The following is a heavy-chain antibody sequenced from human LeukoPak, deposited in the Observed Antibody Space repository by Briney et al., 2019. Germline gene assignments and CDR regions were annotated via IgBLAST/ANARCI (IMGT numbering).Heavy chain of an antibody. J-gene: IGHJ4*02. D-gene: IGHD3-16*01. CDR1: GFNFDDYA. Sequence: GGSLRLSCATSGFNFDDYAMHWVRQAPGKDLEWVSGINWNSDNIRYADSVKGRFTISRDNAKNSLYLQMNSLRPEDTAVYYCAGDFDYWGQGTLVTVTS. CDR2: INWNSDNI. CDR3: AGDFDY. V-gene: IGHV3-9*01.